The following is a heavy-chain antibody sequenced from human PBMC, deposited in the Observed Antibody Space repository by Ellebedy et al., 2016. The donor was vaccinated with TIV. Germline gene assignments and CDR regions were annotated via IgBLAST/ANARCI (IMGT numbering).Heavy chain of an antibody. CDR2: ISYSGST. V-gene: IGHV4-39*01. Sequence: MPSETLSLTCTVSGGSISSYYWGWIRQPPGKGLEWIGSISYSGSTYHSPSLKSRVTISVDTSKNQFSLKLSSVTAADTAVYCCASTEHVGFWGYWGQGTLVTVSS. CDR3: ASTEHVGFWGY. D-gene: IGHD3-16*01. J-gene: IGHJ4*02. CDR1: GGSISSYY.